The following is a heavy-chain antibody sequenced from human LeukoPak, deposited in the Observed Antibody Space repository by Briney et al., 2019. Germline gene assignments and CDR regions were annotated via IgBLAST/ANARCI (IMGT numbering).Heavy chain of an antibody. D-gene: IGHD4-23*01. V-gene: IGHV3-21*04. J-gene: IGHJ5*02. CDR1: GFAFTDFY. CDR3: VRDADGGNSWLDT. Sequence: GGSLRLSCAASGFAFTDFYMNWVRQAPGKGLEWVSWISPTSSYMYYADSVKGRFTISRDNAKNSLYLQMNSLRAEDTALYYCVRDADGGNSWLDTRGQGTLVTVSS. CDR2: ISPTSSYM.